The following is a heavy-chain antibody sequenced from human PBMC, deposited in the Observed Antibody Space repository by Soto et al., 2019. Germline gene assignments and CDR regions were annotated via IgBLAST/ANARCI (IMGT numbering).Heavy chain of an antibody. D-gene: IGHD3-22*01. J-gene: IGHJ5*02. CDR2: ISAYNGNT. Sequence: QVQLVQSGAEVKKPGASVKVSCKASGYTFTSYGISWARQAPGRGREWMGWISAYNGNTKYAQKLQGRVTMTTDTSTSKADMELRGLGSDDTAGYFCSRDSYDSSGYSNCFAPWGQGGLVTVSS. CDR3: SRDSYDSSGYSNCFAP. V-gene: IGHV1-18*01. CDR1: GYTFTSYG.